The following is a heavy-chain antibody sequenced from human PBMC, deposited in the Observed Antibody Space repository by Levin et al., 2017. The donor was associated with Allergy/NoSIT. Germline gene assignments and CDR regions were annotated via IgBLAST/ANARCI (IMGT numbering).Heavy chain of an antibody. D-gene: IGHD2-2*01. J-gene: IGHJ2*01. CDR2: MNPNSGNT. CDR1: GYTFTSYD. CDR3: ARVAWEYQLSGPEYFDL. V-gene: IGHV1-8*01. Sequence: GESLKISCKASGYTFTSYDINWVRQATGQGLEWMGWMNPNSGNTGYAQKFQGRVTMTRNTSISTAYMELSSLRSEDTAVYYCARVAWEYQLSGPEYFDLWGRGTLVTVSS.